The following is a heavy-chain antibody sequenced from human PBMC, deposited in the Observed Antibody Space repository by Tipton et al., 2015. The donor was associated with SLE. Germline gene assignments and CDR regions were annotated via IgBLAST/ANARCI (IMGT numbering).Heavy chain of an antibody. D-gene: IGHD2-21*01. CDR1: GGSIGSYY. CDR2: VYSSGST. CDR3: VRGSYYYFDY. V-gene: IGHV4-59*08. J-gene: IGHJ4*02. Sequence: TLSLTCTVSGGSIGSYYWSWIRQPPGKGLEWIGYVYSSGSTNYNPSLKTRVTISVDTSKNQFSLKLNSVTAADTAVYFCVRGSYYYFDYWGQGALVTVSS.